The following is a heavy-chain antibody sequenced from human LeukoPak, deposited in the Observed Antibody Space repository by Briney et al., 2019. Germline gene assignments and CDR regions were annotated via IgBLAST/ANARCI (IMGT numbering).Heavy chain of an antibody. CDR1: GYTFSNYD. J-gene: IGHJ4*02. CDR2: ITPSGGI. CDR3: ARDLMGIAYRGAFYY. D-gene: IGHD6-13*01. Sequence: ASVKVSCKASGYTFSNYDMNWVRQAPGQGLEWMGMITPSGGISYAQKFQGRVTMTRDMSTNTVYMELSSLRSEDTAVYYCARDLMGIAYRGAFYYWGQGTLVTVSS. V-gene: IGHV1-46*01.